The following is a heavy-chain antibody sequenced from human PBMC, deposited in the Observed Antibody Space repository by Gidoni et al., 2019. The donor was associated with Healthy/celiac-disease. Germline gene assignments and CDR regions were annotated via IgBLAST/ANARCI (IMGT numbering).Heavy chain of an antibody. Sequence: QVQLQESGPGLVKPSQTLSLTCTVSGGSISSGSYYWSWIRQPAGKGLEWIGRIYTSGSTNYNPSLKSRVTISVDTSKNQFSLKLSSVTAADTAVYYCAREERAARLVYWGQGTLVTVSS. CDR2: IYTSGST. CDR3: AREERAARLVY. V-gene: IGHV4-61*02. D-gene: IGHD6-6*01. CDR1: GGSISSGSYY. J-gene: IGHJ4*02.